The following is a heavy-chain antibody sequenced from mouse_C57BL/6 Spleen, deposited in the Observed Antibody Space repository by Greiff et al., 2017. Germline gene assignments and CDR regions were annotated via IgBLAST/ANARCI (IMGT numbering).Heavy chain of an antibody. V-gene: IGHV1-54*01. D-gene: IGHD1-1*01. CDR3: ARGGATVVATNYFDY. J-gene: IGHJ2*01. CDR1: GYAFTNYL. Sequence: VNVVESGAELVRPGTSVKVSCKASGYAFTNYLIEWVKQRPGQGLEWIGVINPGSGGTNYNEKFKGKATLTADKSSSTAYMQLSSLTSEDSAVYFCARGGATVVATNYFDYWGQGTTLTVSS. CDR2: INPGSGGT.